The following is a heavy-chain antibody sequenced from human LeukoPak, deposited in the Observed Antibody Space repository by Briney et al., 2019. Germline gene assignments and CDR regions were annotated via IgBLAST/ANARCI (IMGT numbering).Heavy chain of an antibody. Sequence: GGSLRLSCAASGFTFSSYSMNWVRQAPGKGLEWVSYISSSTTTIYYADSVKGRFTISRDNAKNSLYLQMNSLRAEDTAVYYCARDLIQWGLPLHHFDFWGQGTLVTVSS. V-gene: IGHV3-48*01. J-gene: IGHJ4*02. CDR3: ARDLIQWGLPLHHFDF. D-gene: IGHD1-26*01. CDR1: GFTFSSYS. CDR2: ISSSTTTI.